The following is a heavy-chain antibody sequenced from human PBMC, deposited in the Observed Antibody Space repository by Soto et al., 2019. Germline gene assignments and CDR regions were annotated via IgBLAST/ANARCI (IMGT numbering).Heavy chain of an antibody. J-gene: IGHJ4*02. CDR1: GGSISSGAYS. CDR3: ARVAVVTRGIDY. CDR2: IYHSGST. V-gene: IGHV4-30-2*01. D-gene: IGHD6-19*01. Sequence: SETLSLTCTVSGGSISSGAYSWSWIRQPPGKGLEWIGYIYHSGSTYYIPSLRSRVTISMDRTKNQFSLHLNSVTAEDTAVYYCARVAVVTRGIDYWGQGTLVTVSS.